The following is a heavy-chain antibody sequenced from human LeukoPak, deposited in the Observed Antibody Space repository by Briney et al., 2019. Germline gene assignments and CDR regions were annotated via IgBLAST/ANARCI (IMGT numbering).Heavy chain of an antibody. Sequence: PGGSLRLSCAASGFTFSLYWMNWVRRAPGKGLEWVANIKQDGSEKYYVDSVKGRFTISRDNAKNSLYLQMNSLRAEDTAVYYCARDFYGDYHFDYWGQGTLVTVSS. CDR3: ARDFYGDYHFDY. CDR2: IKQDGSEK. J-gene: IGHJ4*02. CDR1: GFTFSLYW. V-gene: IGHV3-7*01. D-gene: IGHD4-17*01.